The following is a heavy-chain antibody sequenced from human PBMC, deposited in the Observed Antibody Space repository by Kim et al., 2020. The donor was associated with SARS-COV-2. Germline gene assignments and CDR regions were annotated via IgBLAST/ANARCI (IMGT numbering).Heavy chain of an antibody. CDR1: GFTFSNAW. CDR3: TTGGWLSIPYWYFDL. D-gene: IGHD3-22*01. J-gene: IGHJ2*01. Sequence: GGSLRLSCAASGFTFSNAWMSWVRQAPGKGLEWVGRIKSKTDGGTTDYAAPVKGRFTISRDDSKNTLYLQMNSLKTEDTAVYYCTTGGWLSIPYWYFDLWGRGTLVTVSS. V-gene: IGHV3-15*01. CDR2: IKSKTDGGTT.